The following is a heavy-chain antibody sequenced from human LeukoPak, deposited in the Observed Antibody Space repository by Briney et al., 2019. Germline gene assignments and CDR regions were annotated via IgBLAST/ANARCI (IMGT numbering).Heavy chain of an antibody. CDR3: ARDGDGYNLLGHYYFDY. V-gene: IGHV1-46*01. CDR2: INPSGGST. D-gene: IGHD5-24*01. CDR1: GYTFTSYD. J-gene: IGHJ4*02. Sequence: ASVKVSCKASGYTFTSYDINWVRQAPGQGLEWMGIINPSGGSTSYAQKFQGRVTMTRDTSTSTVYMELSSLRSEDTAVYYCARDGDGYNLLGHYYFDYWGQGTLVTVSS.